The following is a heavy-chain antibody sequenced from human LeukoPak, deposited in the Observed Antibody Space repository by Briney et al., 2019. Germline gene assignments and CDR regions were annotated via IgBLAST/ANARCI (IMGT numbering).Heavy chain of an antibody. D-gene: IGHD2-2*01. CDR1: GFNFTNYN. CDR3: ARGETSCYDY. Sequence: GGSLRLSCAASGFNFTNYNMNWVRQAPGKGLEWVSSIHSSSGSIYYANSLKGRFTISRDNAKNSLYLQMNSLRAEDTAVYYCARGETSCYDYWGQGTLVTDSS. J-gene: IGHJ4*02. V-gene: IGHV3-21*04. CDR2: IHSSSGSI.